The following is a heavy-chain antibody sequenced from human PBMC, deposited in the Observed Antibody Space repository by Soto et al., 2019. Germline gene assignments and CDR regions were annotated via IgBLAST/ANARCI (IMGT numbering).Heavy chain of an antibody. V-gene: IGHV4-59*01. D-gene: IGHD3-22*01. CDR3: ARAGNYDSSGREFDY. CDR1: GGSISSYY. J-gene: IGHJ4*02. Sequence: SETLSLTCTVSGGSISSYYWSWIRQPPGKGLEWIGYIYYSGSTNYNPSLKSRVTISVDTSKNQFSLKLSSVTAADTAVYYCARAGNYDSSGREFDYWGRGTLVTVSS. CDR2: IYYSGST.